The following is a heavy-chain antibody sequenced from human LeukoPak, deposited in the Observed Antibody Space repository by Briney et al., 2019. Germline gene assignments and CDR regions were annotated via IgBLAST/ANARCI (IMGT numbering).Heavy chain of an antibody. D-gene: IGHD3-10*01. CDR3: ASGHYYGSGSYFGWFDP. J-gene: IGHJ5*02. CDR1: GGSISSYY. CDR2: IYYSGST. V-gene: IGHV4-59*08. Sequence: PSETLSLTCTVSGGSISSYYWSWIRQPPGKGLEWIGYIYYSGSTNYNPSLKSRVTISVDTSKNQLSLKLSSVTAADTAVYYCASGHYYGSGSYFGWFDPWGQGTLVTVSS.